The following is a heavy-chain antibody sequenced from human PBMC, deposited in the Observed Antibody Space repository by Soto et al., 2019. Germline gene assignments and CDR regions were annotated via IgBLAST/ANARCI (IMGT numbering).Heavy chain of an antibody. CDR1: GYTFTGYY. Sequence: GASVKVSCKASGYTFTGYYMHWVRQAPGQGLEWMGWINPNSGGTNYAQKFQGWVTMTRDTSISTAYMELSRLRSDDTAVYYCACGGARIPVYGAYFDYWGQGTLVTVSS. J-gene: IGHJ4*02. V-gene: IGHV1-2*04. CDR2: INPNSGGT. D-gene: IGHD2-21*01. CDR3: ACGGARIPVYGAYFDY.